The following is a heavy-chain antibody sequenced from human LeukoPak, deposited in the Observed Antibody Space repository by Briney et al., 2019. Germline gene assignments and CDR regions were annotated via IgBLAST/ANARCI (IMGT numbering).Heavy chain of an antibody. CDR1: RFTFSSHS. CDR2: ISTSRIYI. CDR3: ARSGYSSTWYLQNFEHDY. D-gene: IGHD2-2*01. Sequence: GGSLRLSCAASRFTFSSHSMNWDRQAPGKGLEWVASISTSRIYIYYADSVKGRFTISRDNAKNSLYLQMNSLRAEDTAVYFCARSGYSSTWYLQNFEHDYWGQGTLVTVSS. J-gene: IGHJ4*02. V-gene: IGHV3-21*01.